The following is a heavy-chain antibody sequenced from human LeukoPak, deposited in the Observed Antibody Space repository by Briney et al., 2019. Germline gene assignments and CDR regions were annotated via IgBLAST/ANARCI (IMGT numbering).Heavy chain of an antibody. CDR2: ISAYNGNT. CDR3: ARGLGLRYFDWLFY. D-gene: IGHD3-9*01. V-gene: IGHV1-18*01. Sequence: GASVNVSCKASGYTFTSYGISWVRQAPGQGLEWMGWISAYNGNTNYAQKLQGRVTMTTDTSTSTAYMELRSLRSDDTAVYYCARGLGLRYFDWLFYWGQGTLVTVSS. CDR1: GYTFTSYG. J-gene: IGHJ4*02.